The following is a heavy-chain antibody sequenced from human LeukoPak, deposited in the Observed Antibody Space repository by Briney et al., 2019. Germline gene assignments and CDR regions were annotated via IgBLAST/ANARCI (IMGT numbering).Heavy chain of an antibody. D-gene: IGHD6-6*01. V-gene: IGHV3-23*01. CDR2: ISGSGGST. Sequence: QPGGSLRLSCAASGFTFSSYAMSWVRQAPGKGLEWVSAISGSGGSTYYADSVKGRFAISRDNSKNTLYLQMNSLRAEDTAVYYCVADESGYSSSRFYYYYGMDVWGQGTTVTVSS. J-gene: IGHJ6*02. CDR1: GFTFSSYA. CDR3: VADESGYSSSRFYYYYGMDV.